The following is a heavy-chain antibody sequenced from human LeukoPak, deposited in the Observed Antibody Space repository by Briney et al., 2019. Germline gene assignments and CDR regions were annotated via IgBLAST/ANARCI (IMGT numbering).Heavy chain of an antibody. J-gene: IGHJ3*02. D-gene: IGHD1-1*01. Sequence: QTGGSLRLSCAASGFTFSSYWMSWVRQAPGKGLEWVANIKQDGSEKYYVDSVKGRFTISRDNAKNSLYLQMNSLRAEDTAVYYCARDGGTNPPGSDQPSDAFDIWGQGTMVTVSS. CDR1: GFTFSSYW. CDR2: IKQDGSEK. V-gene: IGHV3-7*01. CDR3: ARDGGTNPPGSDQPSDAFDI.